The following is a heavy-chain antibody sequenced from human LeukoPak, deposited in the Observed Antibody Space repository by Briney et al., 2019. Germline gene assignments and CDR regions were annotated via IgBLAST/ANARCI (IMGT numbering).Heavy chain of an antibody. Sequence: SETLSLTCTVSGGSISITNYYWGWIRQPPGKGLKCIGSIYYSGSTYYNPSLKSRVTISVDTSKNQFSLKLSSVTAADTAVYYCARDLPLARDAFDIWGQGTMVTVSS. J-gene: IGHJ3*02. CDR2: IYYSGST. V-gene: IGHV4-39*07. CDR1: GGSISITNYY. CDR3: ARDLPLARDAFDI.